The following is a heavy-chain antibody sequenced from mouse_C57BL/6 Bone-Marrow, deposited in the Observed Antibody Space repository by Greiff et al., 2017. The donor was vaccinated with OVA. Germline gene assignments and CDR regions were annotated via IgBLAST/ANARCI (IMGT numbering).Heavy chain of an antibody. D-gene: IGHD4-1*01. V-gene: IGHV12-3*01. CDR2: ITHSGET. CDR3: AGETGTGFAY. J-gene: IGHJ3*01. CDR1: GFPITSGYY. Sequence: QVQLQQSGPGLVKPSQSLFLTCSITGFPITSGYYWIWIRQSPGKPLEWMGYITHSGETFYNPSLQSPISITRETSKNQFFLQLNSVTTEDTAMYYCAGETGTGFAYWGQGTLVTVSA.